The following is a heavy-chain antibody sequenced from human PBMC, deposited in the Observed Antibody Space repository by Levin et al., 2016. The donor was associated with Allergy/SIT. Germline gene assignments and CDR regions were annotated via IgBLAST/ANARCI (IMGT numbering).Heavy chain of an antibody. J-gene: IGHJ4*02. V-gene: IGHV2-70*11. CDR2: IDWDDDK. D-gene: IGHD3-3*01. CDR3: ARIRSGTIDY. CDR1: GFSLSTSGVG. Sequence: SGPTLVKPTQTLTLTCTFSGFSLSTSGVGVGWIRQPPGKALEWLARIDWDDDKYYSTSLKTRLTISKDTSKNQVVLTMTNMDPVDTATYYCARIRSGTIDYWGQGTLVTVSS.